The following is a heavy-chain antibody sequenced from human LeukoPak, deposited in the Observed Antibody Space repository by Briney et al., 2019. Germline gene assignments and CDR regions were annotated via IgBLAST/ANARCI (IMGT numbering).Heavy chain of an antibody. D-gene: IGHD3-22*01. Sequence: GGSLRLSCAASGFTFDDYAMHWVRQAPGKGLEWVSLISWDGGSTYYADSVKGRFTISRDNSKNSLYLQMNSLRAEDTALYYCAKGAKYYYDSSGYYGFDYWGQGTLVTVSS. CDR3: AKGAKYYYDSSGYYGFDY. V-gene: IGHV3-43D*03. J-gene: IGHJ4*02. CDR1: GFTFDDYA. CDR2: ISWDGGST.